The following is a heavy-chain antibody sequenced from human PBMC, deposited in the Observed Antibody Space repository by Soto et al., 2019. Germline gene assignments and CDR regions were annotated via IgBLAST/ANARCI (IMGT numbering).Heavy chain of an antibody. CDR3: AKAGQDKGPTFDY. CDR2: ISWNSGSI. CDR1: GFTFDDYA. D-gene: IGHD2-15*01. Sequence: EVQLVESGGGLVQPGRSLRLSCAASGFTFDDYAMHWVRQAPGKGLEWVSGISWNSGSIGYADSVKGRFTISRDDAKNSLYLQMNSLRPEDTALYYCAKAGQDKGPTFDYWGQGTLVTVSS. J-gene: IGHJ4*02. V-gene: IGHV3-9*01.